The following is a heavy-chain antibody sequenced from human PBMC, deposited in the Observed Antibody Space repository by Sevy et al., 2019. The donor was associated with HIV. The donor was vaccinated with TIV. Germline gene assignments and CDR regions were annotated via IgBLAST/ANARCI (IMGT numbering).Heavy chain of an antibody. CDR3: AKDLDIVVVPAAMVVGYYYGMDV. CDR2: IWYDGSNK. D-gene: IGHD2-2*03. V-gene: IGHV3-30*02. Sequence: GGSLRLSCAASGFTFSSYGMHWVRQAPGKGLEWVAVIWYDGSNKYYADSVKGRFTISRDNSKNTLYLQMNSLRAEDTAVYYCAKDLDIVVVPAAMVVGYYYGMDVWGQGTTVTVSS. CDR1: GFTFSSYG. J-gene: IGHJ6*02.